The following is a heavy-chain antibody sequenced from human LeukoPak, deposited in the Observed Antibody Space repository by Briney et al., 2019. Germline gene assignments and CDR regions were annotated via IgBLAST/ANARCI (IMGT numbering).Heavy chain of an antibody. CDR3: ARGMAAAGNNWFDP. V-gene: IGHV4-59*01. CDR1: GGSLSNYY. CDR2: IFYSGST. D-gene: IGHD6-13*01. Sequence: SETLSLTCTVSGGSLSNYYWSWIRQPPGKGLEWMGYIFYSGSTNYNPSLKSRVSISVDTSINQFSLKLRSVTAADTAVYYCARGMAAAGNNWFDPWGQGTLVTVSS. J-gene: IGHJ5*02.